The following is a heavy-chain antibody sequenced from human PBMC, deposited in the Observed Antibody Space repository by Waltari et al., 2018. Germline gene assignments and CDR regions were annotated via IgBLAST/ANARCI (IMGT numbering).Heavy chain of an antibody. CDR3: ARKGRFKRGSSSQRPDYYMDV. D-gene: IGHD6-13*01. Sequence: QVQLVQSGAEVKKPGSSVTVSCKASGGTFSSYAISWVRQAPGHGPEWMGGIIPIFGTANYAQKFQGRVTITADESTSTAYMELSSLRSEDTAVYYCARKGRFKRGSSSQRPDYYMDVWGKGTTVTVSS. V-gene: IGHV1-69*13. CDR1: GGTFSSYA. J-gene: IGHJ6*03. CDR2: IIPIFGTA.